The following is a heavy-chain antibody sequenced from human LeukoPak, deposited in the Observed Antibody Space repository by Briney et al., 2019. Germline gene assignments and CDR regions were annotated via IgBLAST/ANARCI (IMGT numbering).Heavy chain of an antibody. D-gene: IGHD3-3*01. Sequence: SETLSLTCTVSGGSISSYYWSWIRQPAGKGLEWIGRIYTSGSTNYNPSLKSRVTISVDTSKNQFSLKLSSVTAADTAVYYCARPYYDFWRSYYFDYWGQGTLVTVSS. J-gene: IGHJ4*02. CDR3: ARPYYDFWRSYYFDY. CDR1: GGSISSYY. CDR2: IYTSGST. V-gene: IGHV4-4*07.